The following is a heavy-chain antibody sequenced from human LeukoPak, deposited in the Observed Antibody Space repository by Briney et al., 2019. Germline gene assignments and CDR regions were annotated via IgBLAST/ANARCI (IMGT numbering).Heavy chain of an antibody. J-gene: IGHJ4*02. Sequence: GGSLRLSCAASGFTVSTSYMTWVRQAPGKGLDWVSVIYSGGSTYYADSVKGRFTFSRDKSKNTLYLRMNSLRAEDTAVYYCAKGNFRDGSDYWGQGTLVTVSS. CDR3: AKGNFRDGSDY. CDR1: GFTVSTSY. CDR2: IYSGGST. D-gene: IGHD5-24*01. V-gene: IGHV3-66*01.